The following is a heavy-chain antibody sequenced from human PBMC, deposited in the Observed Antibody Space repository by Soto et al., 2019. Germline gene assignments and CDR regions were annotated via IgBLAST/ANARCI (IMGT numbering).Heavy chain of an antibody. Sequence: SETLSLTCTVSGGSITTYYWSWIRQPPGKGLEWIGYISHSGSTNYNPSLKSRVTISVDTSKNQFSLKLSSVTAADTAVYYCARLSPPDKGYLDYWGQGTLVTVSS. CDR1: GGSITTYY. V-gene: IGHV4-59*01. CDR3: ARLSPPDKGYLDY. CDR2: ISHSGST. J-gene: IGHJ4*02.